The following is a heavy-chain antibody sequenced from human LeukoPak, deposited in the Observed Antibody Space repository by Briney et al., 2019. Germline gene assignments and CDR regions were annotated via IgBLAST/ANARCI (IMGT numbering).Heavy chain of an antibody. CDR3: ARGGYLEPYDILTGSPPYFDY. D-gene: IGHD3-9*01. Sequence: PSETLSLTCAVYGGSFSGYYWSWIRQPPGKGPEWIGEINHSGSTNYNPSLKGRVTISVDTSKNQFSLKLSSVTAADTAVYYCARGGYLEPYDILTGSPPYFDYWGQGTLVTVSS. CDR2: INHSGST. J-gene: IGHJ4*02. CDR1: GGSFSGYY. V-gene: IGHV4-34*01.